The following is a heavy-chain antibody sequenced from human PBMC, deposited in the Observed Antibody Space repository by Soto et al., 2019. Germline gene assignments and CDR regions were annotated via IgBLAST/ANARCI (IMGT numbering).Heavy chain of an antibody. CDR1: GGTFSSYA. V-gene: IGHV1-69*01. Sequence: QVQLVQSGAEVKKPGSSVKVSCKASGGTFSSYAISWVRQAPGQGLEWMGGIIPILGTPNYAQKFQGRVTITADESTSTAYMELSSLRSEDTALYYCASSCTGGNCYNYNWFDPWGQGALVTVSS. CDR2: IIPILGTP. D-gene: IGHD2-15*01. CDR3: ASSCTGGNCYNYNWFDP. J-gene: IGHJ5*02.